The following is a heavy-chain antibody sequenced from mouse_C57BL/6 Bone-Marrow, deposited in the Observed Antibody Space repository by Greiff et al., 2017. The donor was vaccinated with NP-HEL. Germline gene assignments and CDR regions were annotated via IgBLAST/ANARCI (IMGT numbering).Heavy chain of an antibody. V-gene: IGHV1-64*01. J-gene: IGHJ2*01. CDR2: IHPNSGST. CDR3: ARYLIYDGYYGY. CDR1: GYTFTSYW. Sequence: VKLQQPGAELVKPGASVKLSCKASGYTFTSYWMHWVKQRPGQGLEWIGMIHPNSGSTNYNEKFKSKATLTVDKSSSTAYMQLSSLTSEDSAVYYGARYLIYDGYYGYWGQGTTLTVSS. D-gene: IGHD2-3*01.